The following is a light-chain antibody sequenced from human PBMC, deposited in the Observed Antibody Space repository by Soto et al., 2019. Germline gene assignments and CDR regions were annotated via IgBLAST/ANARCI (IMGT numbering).Light chain of an antibody. V-gene: IGKV3-20*01. J-gene: IGKJ4*01. Sequence: EIVLTPSPAALSLSPCERATLSWRASQSVSSYLAWYQQKPGQAPRLLIYDASNRATGIPDRFSGSGSGTDFTLTISRLEPEDFAVYYCQQYGSSLFTFGGGTKVDIK. CDR2: DAS. CDR1: QSVSSY. CDR3: QQYGSSLFT.